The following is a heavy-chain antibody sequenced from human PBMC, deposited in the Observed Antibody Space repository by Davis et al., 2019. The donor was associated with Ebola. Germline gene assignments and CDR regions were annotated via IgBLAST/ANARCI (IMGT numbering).Heavy chain of an antibody. D-gene: IGHD3-9*01. CDR1: GYSFTSYW. V-gene: IGHV5-51*01. J-gene: IGHJ4*02. CDR3: ARQNYDILTGYLDY. Sequence: GGSLRLSCKGSGYSFTSYWIGWVRQMPGKGLEWMGIIYPGDSDPRYSPSFQGQVTISADKSISTAYLQWTSLKASDTAMYYCARQNYDILTGYLDYWGQGTLVTVSS. CDR2: IYPGDSDP.